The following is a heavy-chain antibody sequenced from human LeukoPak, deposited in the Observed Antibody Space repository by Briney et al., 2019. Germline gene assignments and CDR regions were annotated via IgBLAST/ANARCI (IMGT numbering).Heavy chain of an antibody. V-gene: IGHV3-72*01. D-gene: IGHD3-16*01. CDR2: TRNKANSYTT. Sequence: GGSLRLSCAASGFTFSDHYMDWVRQAPGKGLEWVGRTRNKANSYTTEYAASVKGRFTISRDDSKNSLYLQMNSLKTEDTAVYYCARGEAAFGYYYMDVWGKGTTVTVSS. CDR3: ARGEAAFGYYYMDV. CDR1: GFTFSDHY. J-gene: IGHJ6*03.